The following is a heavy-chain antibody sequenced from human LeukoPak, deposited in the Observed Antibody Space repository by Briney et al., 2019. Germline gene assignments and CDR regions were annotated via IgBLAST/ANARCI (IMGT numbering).Heavy chain of an antibody. V-gene: IGHV3-23*01. CDR1: GFTFSIYA. CDR3: AKQEQWLVPAYFDY. D-gene: IGHD6-19*01. CDR2: ISGSGGTT. J-gene: IGHJ4*02. Sequence: GGSLRLSCAASGFTFSIYAMSWVRQAPGKGLEWVSAISGSGGTTYYADSVKGRFTISRDNSKNTLYLQMNSLRAEETAVYYCAKQEQWLVPAYFDYWGQGTLVAVSS.